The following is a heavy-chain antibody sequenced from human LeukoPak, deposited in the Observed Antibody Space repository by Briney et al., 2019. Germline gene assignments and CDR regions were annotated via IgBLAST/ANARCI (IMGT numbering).Heavy chain of an antibody. V-gene: IGHV4-4*07. J-gene: IGHJ3*01. D-gene: IGHD6-19*01. Sequence: SETLSLTCSVSGDLTNYYWIWIRQPDGKGLEWIGRIYSSGSTNYNPSLQSRVTMSVDTSTNHFSLKLSSMTAADTAVYYCVRVRSGAFDFWGQGTMVTVSS. CDR1: GDLTNYY. CDR3: VRVRSGAFDF. CDR2: IYSSGST.